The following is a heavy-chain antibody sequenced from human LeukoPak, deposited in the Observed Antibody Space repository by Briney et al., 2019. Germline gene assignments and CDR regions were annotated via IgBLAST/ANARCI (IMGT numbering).Heavy chain of an antibody. CDR2: IYTSGST. V-gene: IGHV4-4*07. CDR3: ARDLYSNYHLFDY. Sequence: SETLSLTCTVSGGSISGHYCSWIRQPAGKGLEWLGRIYTSGSTDYNPSLRSRLTMSVATSKTHFSLKLSSVTAADTAVYYCARDLYSNYHLFDYWGQGTLVTVSS. CDR1: GGSISGHY. J-gene: IGHJ4*02. D-gene: IGHD4-11*01.